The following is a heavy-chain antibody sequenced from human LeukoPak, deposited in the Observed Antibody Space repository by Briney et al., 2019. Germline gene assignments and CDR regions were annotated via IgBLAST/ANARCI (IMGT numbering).Heavy chain of an antibody. D-gene: IGHD6-13*01. CDR2: IYHSGST. J-gene: IGHJ5*02. CDR1: GGSISSSNW. V-gene: IGHV4-4*02. Sequence: SEALSLTCAVSGGSISSSNWWSWVRQPPGKGLEWIGEIYHSGSTKYNPSLKSRVTISVDTSKNQFSLKLSSVTAADTAVYYCARDLSYSSSWHYNWFDPWGQGTLVTVSS. CDR3: ARDLSYSSSWHYNWFDP.